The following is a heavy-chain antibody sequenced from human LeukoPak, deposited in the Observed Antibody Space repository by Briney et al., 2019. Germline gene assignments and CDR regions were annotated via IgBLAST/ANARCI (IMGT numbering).Heavy chain of an antibody. J-gene: IGHJ4*02. Sequence: GASVKVSCKASGYTFTSYYMHWVRQAPGQGLEWMGIINPGGGSTSYAQKFQGRVTMTSDMSTSTVYMELSSLTSEDTAVYYCARAAKITYSYDSSRDHYDFWGQGTRVTVSS. CDR1: GYTFTSYY. CDR3: ARAAKITYSYDSSRDHYDF. CDR2: INPGGGST. V-gene: IGHV1-46*01. D-gene: IGHD3-22*01.